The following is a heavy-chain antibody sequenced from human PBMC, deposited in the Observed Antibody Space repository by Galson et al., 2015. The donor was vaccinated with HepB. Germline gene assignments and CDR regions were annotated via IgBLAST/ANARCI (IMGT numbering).Heavy chain of an antibody. CDR2: ISSSSSYI. CDR1: GFTFSSYS. CDR3: ARTREKLGSFDY. D-gene: IGHD7-27*01. J-gene: IGHJ4*02. Sequence: SLRLSCAASGFTFSSYSMNWVRQAPGKGLEWVSSISSSSSYIYYADSVKGRFTISRDNAKNSLYLQMNSLRAEDTAVYYCARTREKLGSFDYWGQGTLVTVSS. V-gene: IGHV3-21*01.